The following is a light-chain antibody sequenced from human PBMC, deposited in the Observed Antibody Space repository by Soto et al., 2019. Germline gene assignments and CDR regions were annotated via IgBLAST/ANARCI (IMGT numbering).Light chain of an antibody. J-gene: IGKJ3*01. CDR1: QGISSY. CDR3: QQVNSYPFT. CDR2: DAS. V-gene: IGKV1-9*01. Sequence: IQLTQSPSSLSPSVGDRVTITSRASQGISSYLAWYQQKPGKAPKLLIYDASTLQSGVPPRFSGSGSGTDFTLTISSLQPEDFATYYCQQVNSYPFTFGPGTKVDIK.